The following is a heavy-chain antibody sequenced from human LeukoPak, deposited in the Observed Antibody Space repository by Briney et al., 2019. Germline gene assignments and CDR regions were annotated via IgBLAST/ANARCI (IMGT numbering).Heavy chain of an antibody. CDR2: ISGSGGST. J-gene: IGHJ4*02. Sequence: PGGSLRLSCEASGFXFSSYAMSWVRQAPGKGLEWVSAISGSGGSTYYADSVKGRFTISRDSSKNTLYLQMNSLRAEDTAVYYCAKSQSGWYSFDYWGQGALVTVSS. D-gene: IGHD6-19*01. CDR1: GFXFSSYA. CDR3: AKSQSGWYSFDY. V-gene: IGHV3-23*01.